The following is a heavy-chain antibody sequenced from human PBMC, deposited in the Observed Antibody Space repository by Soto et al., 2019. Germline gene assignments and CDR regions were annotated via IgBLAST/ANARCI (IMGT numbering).Heavy chain of an antibody. CDR1: GGSFSGYY. J-gene: IGHJ6*03. V-gene: IGHV4-34*01. Sequence: SETLSLTCAVYGGSFSGYYWSWIRQPPGKGLEWIGEINHSGSTNYNPSLKSRVTISVDTSKNQFSLKLSSVTAADTAVYYCARNREYYYGSGSPKYYYYYYYMDVWGKGTTVTVSS. CDR3: ARNREYYYGSGSPKYYYYYYYMDV. D-gene: IGHD3-10*01. CDR2: INHSGST.